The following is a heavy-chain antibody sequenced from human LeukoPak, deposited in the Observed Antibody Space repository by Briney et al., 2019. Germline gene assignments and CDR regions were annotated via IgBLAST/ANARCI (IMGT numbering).Heavy chain of an antibody. CDR2: INPSGGST. CDR1: GYTFTSYY. J-gene: IGHJ4*02. Sequence: GASVKVSCKASGYTFTSYYMHWVRQAPGQGLEWMGIINPSGGSTSFAQKFQGRVTMTRDTSTSTVYMELSSLRSEDTAVNYCARPRWLEDPTFDYWGQGTLVTVSS. D-gene: IGHD3-10*01. V-gene: IGHV1-46*01. CDR3: ARPRWLEDPTFDY.